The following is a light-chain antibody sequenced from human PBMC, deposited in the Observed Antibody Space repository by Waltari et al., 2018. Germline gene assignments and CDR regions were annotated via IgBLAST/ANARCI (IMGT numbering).Light chain of an antibody. CDR3: QQFGSTPAIT. CDR1: QNVIRSY. V-gene: IGKV3-20*01. CDR2: GAS. J-gene: IGKJ5*01. Sequence: EIVLTQSPGPLSLSQGERATLSCRARQNVIRSYLTWYQQKRGQAPSPLIYGASTRANGMPDRCSGSGSGTEVTLTISRLEPEDVALYYCQQFGSTPAITFGQGTRLEIK.